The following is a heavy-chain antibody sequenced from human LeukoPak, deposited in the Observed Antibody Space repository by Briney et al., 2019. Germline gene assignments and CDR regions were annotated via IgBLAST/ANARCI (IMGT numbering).Heavy chain of an antibody. J-gene: IGHJ3*02. CDR1: GGSISSYY. V-gene: IGHV4-4*07. CDR3: ARVTALLRFGDAFDI. D-gene: IGHD3-10*01. Sequence: SETLSLTCTVSGGSISSYYWSWIRQPAGKGLEWIGRIYTSGSTNYNPSLKSRVTMSVDTSKNQFSLKLSSVTAADTAVYYCARVTALLRFGDAFDIWGQGTMVTVSS. CDR2: IYTSGST.